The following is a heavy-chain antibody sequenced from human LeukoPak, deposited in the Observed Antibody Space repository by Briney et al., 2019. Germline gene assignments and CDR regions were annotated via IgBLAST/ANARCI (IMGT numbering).Heavy chain of an antibody. D-gene: IGHD5-12*01. CDR3: ASRIVPTTDFDY. J-gene: IGHJ4*02. CDR1: HGSFSGYY. V-gene: IGHV4-34*01. Sequence: SETLSLTCAVYHGSFSGYYWGWIRKPPGKGLEWIGEINDSGRTNYNPSLKSRVTISVDTSKNQFSLKLSSVTVADTAVYYCASRIVPTTDFDYWGQGSLVTVSS. CDR2: INDSGRT.